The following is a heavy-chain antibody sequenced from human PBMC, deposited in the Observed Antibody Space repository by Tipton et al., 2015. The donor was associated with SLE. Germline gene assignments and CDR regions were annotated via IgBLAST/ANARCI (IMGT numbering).Heavy chain of an antibody. CDR3: VRGYRRTSPYGMDV. CDR2: ISPSGNS. D-gene: IGHD3-16*02. V-gene: IGHV4-34*01. Sequence: TLSLTCAVYGGSFSAYYWNWVRQPPGKGLEWIGEISPSGNSIYSPSLKSRVIISIDTSKNQFSLKLSPVTAVDTAVYYCVRGYRRTSPYGMDVWGQGTTVTVSS. J-gene: IGHJ6*02. CDR1: GGSFSAYY.